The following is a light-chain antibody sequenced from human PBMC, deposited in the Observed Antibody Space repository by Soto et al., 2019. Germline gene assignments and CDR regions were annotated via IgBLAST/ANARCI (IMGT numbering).Light chain of an antibody. J-gene: IGLJ2*01. CDR1: SSNIGSNT. V-gene: IGLV1-44*01. Sequence: QSVLTQPPSASGTPGQRVTISCSGSSSNIGSNTVNCYQQLPGTAPKLLIYSNNQRPSGVPDRFSASQAATSASLAISGRQSEDEADDYCAAWDDSLNGHVVFGGGTKLTVL. CDR3: AAWDDSLNGHVV. CDR2: SNN.